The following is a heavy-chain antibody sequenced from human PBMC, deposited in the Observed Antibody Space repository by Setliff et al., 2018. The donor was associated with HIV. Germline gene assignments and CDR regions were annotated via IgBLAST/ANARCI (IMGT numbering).Heavy chain of an antibody. J-gene: IGHJ4*02. CDR2: IYSGGST. CDR1: GFTVSSNY. CDR3: ARDNVAVRDWYFDY. D-gene: IGHD6-6*01. V-gene: IGHV3-66*01. Sequence: GGSLRLSCAASGFTVSSNYMSWVRQAPGKGLEWVTVIYSGGSTYYADSVKGRFTISRDNSKNTLYLQMNSLRAEDTAVYYCARDNVAVRDWYFDYWGQGTLVTVSS.